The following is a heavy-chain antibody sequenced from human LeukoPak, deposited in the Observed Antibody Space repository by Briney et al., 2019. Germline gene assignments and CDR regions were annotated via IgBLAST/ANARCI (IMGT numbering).Heavy chain of an antibody. CDR1: GFTFSSYG. D-gene: IGHD3-9*01. Sequence: GGSLRLSCAASGFTFSSYGMSWVRQAPGKGLQWVSGISGSGGTTYYADSVKGRFTISRDNSKNTLYLQMNSLRAEDTAVYYCARRPYDILTGPSRGYFDYWGQGTLVTVSS. V-gene: IGHV3-23*01. CDR2: ISGSGGTT. CDR3: ARRPYDILTGPSRGYFDY. J-gene: IGHJ4*02.